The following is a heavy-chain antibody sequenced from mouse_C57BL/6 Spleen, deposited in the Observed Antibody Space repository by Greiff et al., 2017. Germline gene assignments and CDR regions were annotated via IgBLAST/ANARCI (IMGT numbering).Heavy chain of an antibody. V-gene: IGHV14-4*01. CDR1: GFNIKDDY. D-gene: IGHD1-1*01. CDR3: TRGTVVATGYFDV. CDR2: IDPENGDT. Sequence: EVQLQQSGAELVRPGASVKLSCTASGFNIKDDYMHWVKQRPEQGLEWIGWIDPENGDTEYASKFQGKATITADTSSNTAYLQLSSLTSEDTAVYYCTRGTVVATGYFDVWGTGTTVTVSS. J-gene: IGHJ1*03.